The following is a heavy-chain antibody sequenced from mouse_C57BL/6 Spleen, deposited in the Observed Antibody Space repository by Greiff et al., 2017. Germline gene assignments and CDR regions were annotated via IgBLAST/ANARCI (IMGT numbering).Heavy chain of an antibody. J-gene: IGHJ1*03. V-gene: IGHV1-42*01. D-gene: IGHD1-1*01. CDR1: GYSFTGYY. CDR2: FNPSTGGT. Sequence: VQLQQSGPELVKPGASVKISCKASGYSFTGYYMNWVKQSPEKSLEWIGEFNPSTGGTYYNQKFKGKATLTVDKSSSTAYMQLTSLTSEDSAVYFCARANYGSSYGDFDVWGTGTTVTVSS. CDR3: ARANYGSSYGDFDV.